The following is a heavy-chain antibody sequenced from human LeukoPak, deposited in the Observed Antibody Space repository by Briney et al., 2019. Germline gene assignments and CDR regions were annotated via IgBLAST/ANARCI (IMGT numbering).Heavy chain of an antibody. J-gene: IGHJ6*02. CDR2: IDPTDSYI. Sequence: GESLKISCKSSGYIFNNYWISWVRQMPGKGLEWMGRIDPTDSYINHSPSFQGHVTISVDKSISTAYLQWSSLKASDTAMYYCARQSYDTNHYYYGMDVWGQGTTVTVSS. CDR3: ARQSYDTNHYYYGMDV. CDR1: GYIFNNYW. V-gene: IGHV5-10-1*01. D-gene: IGHD3-16*01.